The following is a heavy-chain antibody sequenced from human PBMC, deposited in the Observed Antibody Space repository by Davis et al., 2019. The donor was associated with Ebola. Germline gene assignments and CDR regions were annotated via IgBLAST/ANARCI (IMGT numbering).Heavy chain of an antibody. CDR3: ATAAGERLDHFDS. V-gene: IGHV1-24*01. CDR2: SGPGYGEI. Sequence: ASVKVSCKVSGYSLSEQIIHWVRQAPGEGLEWMGGSGPGYGEIIYAQKFQGRVTMTEDTSTDTAYMELTSLRSEDTAVYYCATAAGERLDHFDSWDQGSLVTVSS. J-gene: IGHJ4*02. D-gene: IGHD1-26*01. CDR1: GYSLSEQI.